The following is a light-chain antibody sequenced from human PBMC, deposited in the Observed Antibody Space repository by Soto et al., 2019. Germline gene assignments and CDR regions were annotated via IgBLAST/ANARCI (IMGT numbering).Light chain of an antibody. J-gene: IGKJ1*01. V-gene: IGKV1-5*01. Sequence: DIQMTQSPSALSASVGARAPITCRASQSISSWLAWYQQKPGKAPKLLIYDASTLQSGVPSRYSGSGSGTEFTLTISNLQPDDFATYYCQQYESYSPWTFGQGTKVDIK. CDR3: QQYESYSPWT. CDR1: QSISSW. CDR2: DAS.